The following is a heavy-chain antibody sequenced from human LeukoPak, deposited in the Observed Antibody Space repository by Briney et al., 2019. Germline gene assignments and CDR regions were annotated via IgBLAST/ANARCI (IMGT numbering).Heavy chain of an antibody. J-gene: IGHJ4*02. V-gene: IGHV1-69*04. D-gene: IGHD5-12*01. CDR3: ARPRRGYSGYDSFDY. CDR1: GGTFSSYA. Sequence: SVKVSCKASGGTFSSYAISWVRQAPGQGLEWMGRIIPILGIANYAQKFQGRVTITADKSTSTAYMELSSLRSEDTAVYYCARPRRGYSGYDSFDYWGQGTLVTVSS. CDR2: IIPILGIA.